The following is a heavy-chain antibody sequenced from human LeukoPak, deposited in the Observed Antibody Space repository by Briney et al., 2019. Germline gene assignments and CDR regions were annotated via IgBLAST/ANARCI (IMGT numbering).Heavy chain of an antibody. V-gene: IGHV4-59*13. D-gene: IGHD3-22*01. CDR2: IYSSGST. CDR3: AREGPYYDSRGYFDY. Sequence: PSETLSLTCSVSGDSISSYYWSWIRQSPGKGLEWIGYIYSSGSTNYNPSLNSRVTISVDTSKNQFSLKLSSVTAADTAVYYCAREGPYYDSRGYFDYWGQGTLVTVSS. CDR1: GDSISSYY. J-gene: IGHJ4*02.